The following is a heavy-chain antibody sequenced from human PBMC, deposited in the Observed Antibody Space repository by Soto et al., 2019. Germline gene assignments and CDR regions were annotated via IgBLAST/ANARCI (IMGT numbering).Heavy chain of an antibody. D-gene: IGHD3-22*01. CDR3: AAGLKSNGYRPDAFDI. V-gene: IGHV1-58*01. Sequence: SVKVSCRASGFTFTSSAVQWVRQARGQRLEWIGWIVVGSGNTNYAQKFQERVTITRDMSTSTAYMELSSLRSEDTAVYYCAAGLKSNGYRPDAFDIWGQGTMVTVSS. J-gene: IGHJ3*02. CDR2: IVVGSGNT. CDR1: GFTFTSSA.